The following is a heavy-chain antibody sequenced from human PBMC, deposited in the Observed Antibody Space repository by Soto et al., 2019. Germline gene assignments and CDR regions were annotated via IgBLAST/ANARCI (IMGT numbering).Heavy chain of an antibody. J-gene: IGHJ4*02. CDR3: VRQRGNYFDF. CDR1: GDSINSRY. V-gene: IGHV4-59*11. CDR2: IDYVGST. D-gene: IGHD3-10*01. Sequence: SETLSLTCSVSGDSINSRYWSWIRQPPGKGLEWIGYIDYVGSTNYAPSLQSRVTMSVDTSKNQVSLKLRYVTTADTAVYYCVRQRGNYFDFWGQGTLVTVSS.